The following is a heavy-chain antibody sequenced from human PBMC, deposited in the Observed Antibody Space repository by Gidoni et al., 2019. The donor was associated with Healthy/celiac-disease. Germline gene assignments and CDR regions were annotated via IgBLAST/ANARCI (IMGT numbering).Heavy chain of an antibody. V-gene: IGHV2-5*02. CDR2: IYWDDDK. Sequence: QITLKESGPTLVKPTQTLTLTCTFSGFSLSTSGVGVGWIRQPPGKALEWLALIYWDDDKRYSPSLKSRLTITKDTSKNQVVLTMTNMDPVDTATYYCAHGSNGESYYYYGMDVWSQGTTVTVSS. J-gene: IGHJ6*02. CDR1: GFSLSTSGVG. CDR3: AHGSNGESYYYYGMDV. D-gene: IGHD3-10*01.